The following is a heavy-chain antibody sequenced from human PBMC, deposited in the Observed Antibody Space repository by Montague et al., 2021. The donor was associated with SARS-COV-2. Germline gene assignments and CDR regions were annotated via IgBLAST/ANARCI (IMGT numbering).Heavy chain of an antibody. J-gene: IGHJ6*02. CDR2: TYYRSKWHT. Sequence: CAISGDSVSSNSAAWNWIRQSPSGGLEWLGRTYYRSKWHTDYAPSVKTRITITPDTSMNQFSLSLSSMTAADTAVYFCARDLLPPRTAIKTNFFGLDVWGQGTTVIVSS. D-gene: IGHD2-21*02. CDR3: ARDLLPPRTAIKTNFFGLDV. V-gene: IGHV6-1*01. CDR1: GDSVSSNSAA.